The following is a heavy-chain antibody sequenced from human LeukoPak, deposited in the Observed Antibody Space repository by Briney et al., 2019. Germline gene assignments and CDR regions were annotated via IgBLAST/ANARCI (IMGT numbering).Heavy chain of an antibody. CDR2: ISTYNGNT. CDR3: AREGLGELTLDY. V-gene: IGHV1-18*01. J-gene: IGHJ4*02. Sequence: GASVKVSCKASGYTFTSYGISWVRQAPGQGLEWMGWISTYNGNTKYAQKLQDRVTMTTDTSTSTAYMELRSLRSDDTAVYYCAREGLGELTLDYWGQGTLVTVSS. CDR1: GYTFTSYG. D-gene: IGHD3-16*01.